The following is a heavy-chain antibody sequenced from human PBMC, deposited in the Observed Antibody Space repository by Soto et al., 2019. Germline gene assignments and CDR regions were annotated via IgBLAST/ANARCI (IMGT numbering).Heavy chain of an antibody. J-gene: IGHJ6*02. CDR2: IIPIFGTA. Sequence: SVKVSCKASGGTFSSYAISWVRQAPGQGLEWMGGIIPIFGTANYAQKFQGRVTITADESTSTAYMELSGLRSEDTAVYYCAREPAALAGYSGYDLIYYYGMDVWGQGTTVTVSS. D-gene: IGHD5-12*01. CDR1: GGTFSSYA. CDR3: AREPAALAGYSGYDLIYYYGMDV. V-gene: IGHV1-69*13.